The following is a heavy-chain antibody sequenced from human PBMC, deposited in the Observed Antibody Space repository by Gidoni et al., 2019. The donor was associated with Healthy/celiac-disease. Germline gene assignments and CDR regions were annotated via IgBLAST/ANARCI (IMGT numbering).Heavy chain of an antibody. J-gene: IGHJ5*02. D-gene: IGHD6-19*01. Sequence: FTISRDNSKNTLYLQMNSLRAEDTAVYYCAKAGTPPVAVAVALFSWFDPWGQGTLVTVSS. CDR3: AKAGTPPVAVAVALFSWFDP. V-gene: IGHV3-23*01.